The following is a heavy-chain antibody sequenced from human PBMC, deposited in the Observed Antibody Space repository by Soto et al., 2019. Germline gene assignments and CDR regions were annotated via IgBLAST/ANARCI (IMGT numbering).Heavy chain of an antibody. D-gene: IGHD3-16*01. Sequence: PGESLKISCKGSGYSFTTFLIGWVRQMPGKGLEWMGIIYPGDSDTRYSPSFQGQVTISADKSISTAYLQWSSLKASDTAMYYCARLSADSVWGSLDYWGQGTLVTSPQ. CDR2: IYPGDSDT. J-gene: IGHJ4*02. CDR1: GYSFTTFL. CDR3: ARLSADSVWGSLDY. V-gene: IGHV5-51*01.